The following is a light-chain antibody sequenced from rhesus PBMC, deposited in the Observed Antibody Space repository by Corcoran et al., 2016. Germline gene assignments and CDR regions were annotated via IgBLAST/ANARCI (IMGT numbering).Light chain of an antibody. CDR2: YAS. J-gene: IGKJ2*01. CDR1: QAINNY. V-gene: IGKV1S14*01. Sequence: DIEMTQSPSSLSASVGDTVTITCRASQAINNYLAWYQQTSGKAPRPLIYYASNLESGVPSRFSGSGSGTDFALTISSPQPEDFATYYCQQFNDYPYSFGQGTKVEIK. CDR3: QQFNDYPYS.